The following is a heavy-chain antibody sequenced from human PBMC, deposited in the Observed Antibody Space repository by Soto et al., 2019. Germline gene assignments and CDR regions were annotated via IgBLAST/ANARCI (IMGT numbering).Heavy chain of an antibody. CDR1: GYTFTSYG. CDR3: ARDPIPRLPAAKNLDY. V-gene: IGHV1-18*04. Sequence: GASVKVSCKASGYTFTSYGISWVRQAPGQGLEWMGWISAYNGNTNYAQKLQGRVTMTTDTSTSTAYMELRSLRSDDTAVYYCARDPIPRLPAAKNLDYWGQGTLVTVSS. D-gene: IGHD2-2*01. CDR2: ISAYNGNT. J-gene: IGHJ4*02.